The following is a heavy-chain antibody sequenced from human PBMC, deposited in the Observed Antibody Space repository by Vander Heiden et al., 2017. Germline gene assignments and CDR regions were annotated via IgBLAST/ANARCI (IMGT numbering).Heavy chain of an antibody. CDR3: ARDLRGSSGSDYMGPGGY. D-gene: IGHD6-19*01. Sequence: QVQLVQSGAEVKKPGASVKVACQASGYTFTSYGISWVRQAPGQGLEWMGWISVYNGNTKDVQNLQGRVTMTTDTSTSTAYMELRSLRSDDTAVYYCARDLRGSSGSDYMGPGGYWGQGTLVTVSS. J-gene: IGHJ4*02. V-gene: IGHV1-18*01. CDR1: GYTFTSYG. CDR2: ISVYNGNT.